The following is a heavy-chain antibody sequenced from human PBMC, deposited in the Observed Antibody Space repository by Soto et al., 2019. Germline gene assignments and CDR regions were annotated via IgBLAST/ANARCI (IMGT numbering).Heavy chain of an antibody. CDR1: GFTFSFYG. CDR3: AKDREDWLLRVGSFEM. V-gene: IGHV3-30*18. Sequence: QVQLVESGGGVVQPGRSLRLSCAASGFTFSFYGMHWVRQAPGKGLEWVALISYDGMNKYYADSVKGRFTTSRDNSKDTLDLQMNSLSADDTAVYYCAKDREDWLLRVGSFEMWGQGTMVTVSS. CDR2: ISYDGMNK. D-gene: IGHD1-26*01. J-gene: IGHJ3*02.